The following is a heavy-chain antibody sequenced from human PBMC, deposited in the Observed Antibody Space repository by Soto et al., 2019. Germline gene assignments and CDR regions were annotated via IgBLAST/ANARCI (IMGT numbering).Heavy chain of an antibody. Sequence: SETLSLTCTVTGGAISGYYWTWIRQSDGEGLEWIGRICGSGSTNYNPSLKSRVTISLDTSMNYFSLRLSSVTAADTAVYYCARGQRFSDWFDPWGQGTLVTVSS. J-gene: IGHJ5*02. D-gene: IGHD3-3*01. CDR1: GGAISGYY. V-gene: IGHV4-4*07. CDR2: ICGSGST. CDR3: ARGQRFSDWFDP.